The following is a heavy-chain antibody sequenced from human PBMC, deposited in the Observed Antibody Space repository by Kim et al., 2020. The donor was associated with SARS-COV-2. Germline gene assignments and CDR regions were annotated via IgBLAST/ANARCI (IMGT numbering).Heavy chain of an antibody. CDR3: AKDIRWGESMVYWGLGLNS. J-gene: IGHJ4*02. V-gene: IGHV3-43*01. D-gene: IGHD1-26*01. CDR1: GFTFDDYT. Sequence: GGSLRLSCEASGFTFDDYTMHWVRQAPGKGLEWVSLISGDGDRTNYADSVKGRFTISRDNSKNSLYLEMNSLRSEDTALYYCAKDIRWGESMVYWGLGLNSWGQGTLVTVSS. CDR2: ISGDGDRT.